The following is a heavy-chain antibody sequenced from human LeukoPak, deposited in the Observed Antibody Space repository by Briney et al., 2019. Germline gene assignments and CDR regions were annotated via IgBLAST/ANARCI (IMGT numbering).Heavy chain of an antibody. Sequence: PSETLSLTCAVYGGSFSGYYWSWIRQPPGKGLEWIGEINHSGSTNYNPSLKSRVTISVDTSKNQFSLKLSSVTAADTAVYYCARGGIVAGSVSGWFDPWGQGTLVTVSS. J-gene: IGHJ5*02. CDR3: ARGGIVAGSVSGWFDP. CDR2: INHSGST. D-gene: IGHD6-19*01. CDR1: GGSFSGYY. V-gene: IGHV4-34*01.